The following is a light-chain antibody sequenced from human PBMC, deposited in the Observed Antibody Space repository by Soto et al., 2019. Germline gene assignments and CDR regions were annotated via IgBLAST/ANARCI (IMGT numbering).Light chain of an antibody. J-gene: IGLJ2*01. CDR1: SSDVGGYNS. CDR2: DVR. V-gene: IGLV2-14*01. CDR3: SSYTSSSTLVV. Sequence: QSALTQPASVSGSPGQSITISCTGTSSDVGGYNSVSWYQQHPGKAPKLMIYDVRNRPSGVSNRFSGSKSGNTASLTISGLQAEDEADYYCSSYTSSSTLVVFGGGTKLTVL.